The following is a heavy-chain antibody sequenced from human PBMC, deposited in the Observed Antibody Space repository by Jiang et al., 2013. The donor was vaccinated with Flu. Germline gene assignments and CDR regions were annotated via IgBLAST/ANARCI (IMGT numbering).Heavy chain of an antibody. CDR3: ARTMYDTSGYYFDY. Sequence: TQTLTLTCTFSGFSLSTSGVGVGWIRQPPGKALEWLALIYWDDDKRYSPSLKSRLTITKDXSKNQVVLTMTNMDPVDTATYYCARTMYDTSGYYFDYVGQGTLVTVSS. CDR1: GFSLSTSGVG. CDR2: IYWDDDK. V-gene: IGHV2-5*02. J-gene: IGHJ4*02. D-gene: IGHD3-22*01.